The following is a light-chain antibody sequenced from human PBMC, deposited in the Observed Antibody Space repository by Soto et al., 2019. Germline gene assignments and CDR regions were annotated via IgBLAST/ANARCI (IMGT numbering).Light chain of an antibody. J-gene: IGKJ2*01. CDR2: KAS. CDR3: QQYNSS. V-gene: IGKV1-5*03. Sequence: IHMTHSPSTLSASVLYRVTITCRASQSISNWLAWYQQKPGKAPKLLIYKASSLESGVPSRFSGSGSGTEFTLTISSLQPDDFATYYCQQYNSSFGQGTKVDIK. CDR1: QSISNW.